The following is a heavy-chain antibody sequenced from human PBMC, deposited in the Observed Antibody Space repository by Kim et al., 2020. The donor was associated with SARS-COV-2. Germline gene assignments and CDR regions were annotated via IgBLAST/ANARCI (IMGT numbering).Heavy chain of an antibody. J-gene: IGHJ4*02. V-gene: IGHV1-2*02. D-gene: IGHD2-15*01. Sequence: VEKFQGRVTMTRDTSLSTAFMELRRLRSDDTAMYYCARFCSGGSCYRGFDYWGQGTQVTVSS. CDR3: ARFCSGGSCYRGFDY.